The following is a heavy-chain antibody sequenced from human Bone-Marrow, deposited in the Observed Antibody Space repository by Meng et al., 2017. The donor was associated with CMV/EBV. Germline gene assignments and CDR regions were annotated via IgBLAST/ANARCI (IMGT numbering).Heavy chain of an antibody. CDR2: TYYRSKWYI. V-gene: IGHV6-1*01. CDR3: ARGRYSTFDY. CDR1: GDSVSNINIA. Sequence: SQTLSLTCAISGDSVSNINIAWDWIRQSPSRGLEWLGRTYYRSKWYIEYAVSVASRITIDLGTSNNLFSLQLNSVTPGETAVYYCARGRYSTFDYWGQGALVTVSS. D-gene: IGHD1-1*01. J-gene: IGHJ4*02.